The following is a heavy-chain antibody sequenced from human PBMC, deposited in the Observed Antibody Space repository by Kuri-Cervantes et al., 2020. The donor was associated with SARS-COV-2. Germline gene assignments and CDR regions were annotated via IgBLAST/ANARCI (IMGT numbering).Heavy chain of an antibody. CDR1: GGSISSYY. Sequence: ESLKISCTVSGGSISSYYWSWIRQPAGKGLEWIGRIYTSGSTNYNPSLKSRVTISVDTSKNQFSLKLSSVTAADTAVYYCAREGLLWSNWFDPWGQGTLVTVSS. CDR3: AREGLLWSNWFDP. J-gene: IGHJ5*02. CDR2: IYTSGST. D-gene: IGHD3-10*01. V-gene: IGHV4-4*07.